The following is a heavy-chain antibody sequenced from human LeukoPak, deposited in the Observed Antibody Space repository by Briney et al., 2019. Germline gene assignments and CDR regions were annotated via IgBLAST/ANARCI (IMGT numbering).Heavy chain of an antibody. J-gene: IGHJ5*02. CDR2: IYSGGST. Sequence: GGSLRLSCAASGFTVSSNYMSWVRQAPGKGLEWVSVIYSGGSTYYADSVKGRFTISRDNSKNTLYLQMNSLRAEDTAVYYCARAPTAGIAVAGTSDWFDPWGQGTLVTVSS. V-gene: IGHV3-53*05. D-gene: IGHD6-19*01. CDR1: GFTVSSNY. CDR3: ARAPTAGIAVAGTSDWFDP.